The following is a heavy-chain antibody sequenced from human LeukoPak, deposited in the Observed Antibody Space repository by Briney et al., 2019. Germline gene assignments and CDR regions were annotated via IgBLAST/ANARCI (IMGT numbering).Heavy chain of an antibody. V-gene: IGHV4-59*12. Sequence: SETLSLTCTVSGGSISNYYWNWIRQPPGKGLEWIGYIYYTGSTNYNPSLKSRVTISVDTSKNQFSLKLSSVTAADTAVYYCARSPSPHSSGYLAVSWFDPWGQGTLVTVSS. CDR1: GGSISNYY. D-gene: IGHD3-22*01. J-gene: IGHJ5*02. CDR2: IYYTGST. CDR3: ARSPSPHSSGYLAVSWFDP.